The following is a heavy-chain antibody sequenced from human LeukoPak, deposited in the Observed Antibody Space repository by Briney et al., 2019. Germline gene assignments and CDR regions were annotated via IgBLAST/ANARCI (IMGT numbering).Heavy chain of an antibody. V-gene: IGHV1-46*01. CDR2: INPSGGST. CDR3: ARDEGYYYGSARFDP. D-gene: IGHD3-10*01. Sequence: GASVKVSCKASGYTFTSYYMHWVRQAPGQGLEWMGIINPSGGSTSYAQKFQGRVTMTRDMSTSTVYMELSSLRAEDTAVYYCARDEGYYYGSARFDPWGQGTLVTVSS. J-gene: IGHJ5*02. CDR1: GYTFTSYY.